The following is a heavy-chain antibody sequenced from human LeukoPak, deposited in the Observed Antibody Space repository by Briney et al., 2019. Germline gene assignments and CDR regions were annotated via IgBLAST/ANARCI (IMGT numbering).Heavy chain of an antibody. CDR1: VFTFNTYS. V-gene: IGHV3-21*04. D-gene: IGHD6-13*01. CDR3: ASPAGSGWYYFDF. Sequence: GGSLRLSCAASVFTFNTYSMNWIRQAPGKGLEWVASVSSGGTYTYHADSVKGRFTMSRDNSKNTLYLQMNSLRAEDTAVYFCASPAGSGWYYFDFWGQGALVTVSS. CDR2: VSSGGTYT. J-gene: IGHJ4*02.